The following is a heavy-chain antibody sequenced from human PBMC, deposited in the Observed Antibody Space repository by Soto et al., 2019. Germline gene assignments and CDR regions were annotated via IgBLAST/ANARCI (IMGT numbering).Heavy chain of an antibody. J-gene: IGHJ6*02. D-gene: IGHD5-12*01. Sequence: ASVKVSCKVSGYTLTELSMHWVRQAPGKGLEWMRGFDPEDGETIYAQKFQGRVTMTEDTSTDTAYMELSSLRAEDTAVYYCAKGAPRAGWLQSLTMNYYYYGMDVWGQGTTVTVSS. CDR3: AKGAPRAGWLQSLTMNYYYYGMDV. CDR2: FDPEDGET. V-gene: IGHV1-24*01. CDR1: GYTLTELS.